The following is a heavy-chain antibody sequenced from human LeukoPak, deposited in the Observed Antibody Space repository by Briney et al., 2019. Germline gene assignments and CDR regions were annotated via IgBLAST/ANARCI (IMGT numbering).Heavy chain of an antibody. CDR2: VYRHNDE. CDR1: GFSLNSGGEA. V-gene: IGHV2-5*04. CDR3: VHRRGYHYGYEAFDH. D-gene: IGHD5-18*01. J-gene: IGHJ4*02. Sequence: SGPTLVKSTQTVTLTCSFSGFSLNSGGEAMGWVRQRPGKAPEFLTLVYRHNDERYSPSLRARLNITKDASKNQVVLTMINMDPVDTGAYYCVHRRGYHYGYEAFDHWGQGTRLIVSS.